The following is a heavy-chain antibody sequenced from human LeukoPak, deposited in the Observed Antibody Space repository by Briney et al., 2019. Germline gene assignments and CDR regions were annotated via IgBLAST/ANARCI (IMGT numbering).Heavy chain of an antibody. Sequence: GGSLRLSCAASGFTFSSYAMSWVRQAPGKGLEWVSAISGSGGSTYYADSVKGRFTISRDNSKNTLYLQMNSLRAEDTAVYYCAKLDIVAITARDFDYWGQGTLVTVSS. V-gene: IGHV3-23*01. J-gene: IGHJ4*02. CDR3: AKLDIVAITARDFDY. D-gene: IGHD5-12*01. CDR2: ISGSGGST. CDR1: GFTFSSYA.